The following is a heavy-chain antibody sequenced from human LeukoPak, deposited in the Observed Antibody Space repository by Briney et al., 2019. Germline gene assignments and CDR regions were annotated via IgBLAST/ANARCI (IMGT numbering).Heavy chain of an antibody. D-gene: IGHD3-10*01. J-gene: IGHJ5*02. CDR1: GFTFSSYA. CDR3: ATRRLIIMRWFDP. V-gene: IGHV3-23*01. CDR2: ISGSGADT. Sequence: GGSLRLSCAASGFTFSSYAMSWVRQAPGKGLEWVSGISGSGADTYYADSVQGRFTISRDNSKNTLYLQLNSLRAEDTAIYSCATRRLIIMRWFDPWGQGTLVTVSS.